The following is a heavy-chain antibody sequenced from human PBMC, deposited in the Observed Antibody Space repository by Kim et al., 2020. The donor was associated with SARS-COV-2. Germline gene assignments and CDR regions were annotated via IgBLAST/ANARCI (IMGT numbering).Heavy chain of an antibody. J-gene: IGHJ6*02. Sequence: ASVKVSCKASGHTFTNYAMSWVRQAPGQGLQWMGWINTDTKNPTYAQGFTGRFVFSLDTSVSTAYLQISSLKAEDTAVYYCARGDYPYYYYGMDVWGQGTTVTVSS. CDR1: GHTFTNYA. CDR3: ARGDYPYYYYGMDV. V-gene: IGHV7-4-1*02. D-gene: IGHD3-16*01. CDR2: INTDTKNP.